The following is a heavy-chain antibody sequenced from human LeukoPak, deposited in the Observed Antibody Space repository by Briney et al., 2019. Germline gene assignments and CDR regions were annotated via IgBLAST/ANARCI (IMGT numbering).Heavy chain of an antibody. CDR2: VRSGGTDK. D-gene: IGHD4-17*01. J-gene: IGHJ4*02. CDR3: AKDRDDYGDDC. Sequence: GGSLRLSCAASGFTFNSFGMHWIRQAPGKGLEWVALVRSGGTDKYYADSVKGRFTISRDNSKNMVYLQMNSLRVEDTAVYYCAKDRDDYGDDCWGQGILVTVST. CDR1: GFTFNSFG. V-gene: IGHV3-30*02.